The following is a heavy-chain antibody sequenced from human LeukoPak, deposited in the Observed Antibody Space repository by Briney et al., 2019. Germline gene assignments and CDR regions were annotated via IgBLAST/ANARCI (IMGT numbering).Heavy chain of an antibody. CDR3: ARRLSGDSSGYYYNYYYYYMDV. Sequence: SVKASCKASGGTFSSYAISWVRQAPGQGLEWMGGIIPIFGTANYAQKFQGRVTITADESTSPAYMELSSLRSEDTAVYYCARRLSGDSSGYYYNYYYYYMDVWGKGTTVTVSS. CDR2: IIPIFGTA. CDR1: GGTFSSYA. V-gene: IGHV1-69*01. J-gene: IGHJ6*03. D-gene: IGHD3-22*01.